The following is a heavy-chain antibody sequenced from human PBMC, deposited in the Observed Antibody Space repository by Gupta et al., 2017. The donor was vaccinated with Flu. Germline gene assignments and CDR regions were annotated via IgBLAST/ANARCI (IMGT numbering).Heavy chain of an antibody. CDR2: INQDGSTK. Sequence: EVQLVESGGGLVQPGGSLSLSCAASGFTFSASWMNWVRQAPGKGLEWVANINQDGSTKNYVDALKGRFTVSRDNAKNSLYLQMDSLRAEDTAVYFCARNRGWEQFDYWGQGTLVTVSS. CDR1: GFTFSASW. CDR3: ARNRGWEQFDY. D-gene: IGHD5-24*01. J-gene: IGHJ4*02. V-gene: IGHV3-7*01.